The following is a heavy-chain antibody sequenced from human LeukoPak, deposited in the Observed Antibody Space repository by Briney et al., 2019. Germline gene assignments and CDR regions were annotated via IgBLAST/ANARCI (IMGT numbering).Heavy chain of an antibody. CDR2: INHSGST. CDR1: GGSFSGYY. D-gene: IGHD4-17*01. Sequence: SETLSLTCAVYGGSFSGYYWSWIRQPPEKGLEWIGEINHSGSTNYNPSLKSRVTISVDTSKNQFSLKLSSVTAADTAVYYCARSFQEDYGDYVNFDYWGQGTLVTVSS. V-gene: IGHV4-34*01. CDR3: ARSFQEDYGDYVNFDY. J-gene: IGHJ4*02.